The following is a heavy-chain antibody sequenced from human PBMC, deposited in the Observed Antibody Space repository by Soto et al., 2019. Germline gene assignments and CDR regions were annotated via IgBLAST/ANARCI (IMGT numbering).Heavy chain of an antibody. V-gene: IGHV4-31*03. CDR1: GGSISSGGYY. Sequence: QVQLQESGPGLVKPSQTLSLTCTVSGGSISSGGYYWSWIRQHPGKGLEWIGYIYYSGSTYYNPSLKSRVTISVETSKNQFSLKLSSVTAADTAVYYCARDALSSGYYYGMDVWGQGTTVTVSS. D-gene: IGHD3-22*01. CDR3: ARDALSSGYYYGMDV. J-gene: IGHJ6*02. CDR2: IYYSGST.